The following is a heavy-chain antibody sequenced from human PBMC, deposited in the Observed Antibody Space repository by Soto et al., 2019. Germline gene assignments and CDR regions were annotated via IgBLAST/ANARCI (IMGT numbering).Heavy chain of an antibody. CDR1: GFIFDDYA. J-gene: IGHJ4*02. CDR2: ISWNSGSI. CDR3: AKDWDYDSSGDFDY. Sequence: EVQLVESGGGLVQPGRSLRLSCAASGFIFDDYAMHWVRQAPGKGLEWVSGISWNSGSIGYADSVKGRFTISRDNAKNSLYLQMNSLRAEATALYYCAKDWDYDSSGDFDYWGQGTLVTVSS. V-gene: IGHV3-9*01. D-gene: IGHD3-22*01.